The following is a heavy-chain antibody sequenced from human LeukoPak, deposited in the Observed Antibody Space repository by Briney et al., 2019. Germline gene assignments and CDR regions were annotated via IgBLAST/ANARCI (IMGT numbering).Heavy chain of an antibody. CDR1: GGSISSDNW. J-gene: IGHJ4*02. V-gene: IGHV4-4*02. Sequence: SETLSLTCAVSGGSISSDNWWRWVRQPPGKGLEWIGEIHHSGSTNYNPSLKSRVNISVDKSKNQFSLRLSSVTAADTAVYYCANRRFYDSTGYFSYWGQGTLVTVSS. CDR3: ANRRFYDSTGYFSY. CDR2: IHHSGST. D-gene: IGHD3-22*01.